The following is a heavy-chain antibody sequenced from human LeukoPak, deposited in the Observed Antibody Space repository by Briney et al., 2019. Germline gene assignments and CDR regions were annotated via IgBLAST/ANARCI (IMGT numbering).Heavy chain of an antibody. D-gene: IGHD1-7*01. CDR1: GYTFTSYG. CDR3: ARDTDNWYYGY. V-gene: IGHV1-18*01. CDR2: ISAYNGNT. J-gene: IGHJ4*02. Sequence: ASVKVSCKASGYTFTSYGISWVRQAPGRGLEGMGWISAYNGNTNYAQKLQGRVTMTTDTSTSTAYMELRSLGSDDTAVYYCARDTDNWYYGYWGQGTLVTVSS.